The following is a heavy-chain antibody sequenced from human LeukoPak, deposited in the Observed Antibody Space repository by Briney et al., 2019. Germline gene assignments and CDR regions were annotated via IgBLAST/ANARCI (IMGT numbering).Heavy chain of an antibody. D-gene: IGHD1-26*01. CDR3: ARDYSGSYADY. Sequence: VSVKVSCKASGYTFTRYGISWVRQAPGQGLEWMGWISAYNGNTKYVQKLQDRVTMTTDTSTSTAYMELRSLRSDDTAVYYCARDYSGSYADYWGQGTLVTVSS. J-gene: IGHJ4*02. V-gene: IGHV1-18*01. CDR1: GYTFTRYG. CDR2: ISAYNGNT.